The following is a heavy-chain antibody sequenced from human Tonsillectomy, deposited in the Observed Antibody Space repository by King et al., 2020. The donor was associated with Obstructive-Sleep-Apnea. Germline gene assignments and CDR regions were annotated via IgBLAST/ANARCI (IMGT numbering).Heavy chain of an antibody. Sequence: QLQESGPGLVKPSETLSLTCTVSGGSISSTTYYWAWIRQPPGKGLEWIGSVFYSGGSYYNPSLKRRVTISVDTSKNLFSLNVTSVPAADTAVYYFVTQNRGVHNWFDPWGPGALVTVSS. CDR1: GGSISSTTYY. CDR2: VFYSGGS. J-gene: IGHJ5*02. V-gene: IGHV4-39*02. D-gene: IGHD3-10*01. CDR3: VTQNRGVHNWFDP.